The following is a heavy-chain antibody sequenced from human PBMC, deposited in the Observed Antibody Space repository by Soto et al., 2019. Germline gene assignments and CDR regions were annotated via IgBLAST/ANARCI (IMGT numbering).Heavy chain of an antibody. CDR2: IYYSGST. CDR1: GGSISSYY. J-gene: IGHJ4*02. Sequence: PSETLSLTCTVSGGSISSYYWSWIRQPPGKGLEWIGYIYYSGSTNYNPSLKSRVTMSVDASKNQFSLKLSSVTAADTAVYYCAGTEYYYDSSGYYESSLDYWGQGTLVTVSS. V-gene: IGHV4-59*12. CDR3: AGTEYYYDSSGYYESSLDY. D-gene: IGHD3-22*01.